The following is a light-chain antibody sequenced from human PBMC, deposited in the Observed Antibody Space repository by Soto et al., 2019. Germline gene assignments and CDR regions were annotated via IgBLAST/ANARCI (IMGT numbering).Light chain of an antibody. CDR2: KAS. V-gene: IGKV1-5*03. J-gene: IGKJ1*01. Sequence: IQMTQSPSTLSGSVGDRVTITCRASQTISSWLAWYQQKPGKAPKLLIYKASTLKSGVPSRFSGSGSGTEFTPTISSLQPDDFATYYCQHYNSYSEAFGQGTKVDIK. CDR1: QTISSW. CDR3: QHYNSYSEA.